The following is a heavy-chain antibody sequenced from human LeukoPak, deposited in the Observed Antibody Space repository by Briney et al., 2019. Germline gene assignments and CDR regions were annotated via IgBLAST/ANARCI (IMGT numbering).Heavy chain of an antibody. D-gene: IGHD1-26*01. J-gene: IGHJ3*01. CDR3: ARDRGVAPVDAPFDV. CDR1: GGSINSANYE. Sequence: PSQTLSPTCTVSGGSINSANYEWNWIRQPAGRGLEWIGRISTRWGTNYKPSLKSRVTISVDTSKNQFSLRLSSVTAADTAVNYCARDRGVAPVDAPFDVWGHGTMLTVSS. V-gene: IGHV4-61*02. CDR2: ISTRWGT.